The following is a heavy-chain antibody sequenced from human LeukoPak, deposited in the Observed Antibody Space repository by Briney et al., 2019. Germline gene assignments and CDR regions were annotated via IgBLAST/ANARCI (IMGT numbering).Heavy chain of an antibody. V-gene: IGHV1-8*02. D-gene: IGHD6-19*01. Sequence: GASVKVSCKASGGTFSSYAISWVRQATGQGLEWMGWMNPNSGNTGYAQKFQGRVTMTRNTSISTAYMELSSLRSEDTAVYYCARVSSGSNRGSGWYLGYWGQGTLVTVSS. J-gene: IGHJ4*02. CDR2: MNPNSGNT. CDR1: GGTFSSYA. CDR3: ARVSSGSNRGSGWYLGY.